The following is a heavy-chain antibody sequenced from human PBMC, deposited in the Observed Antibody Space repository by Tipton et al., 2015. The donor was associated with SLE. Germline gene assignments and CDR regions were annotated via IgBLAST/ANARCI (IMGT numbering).Heavy chain of an antibody. D-gene: IGHD3-22*01. Sequence: QLVQSGAEVKKPGASVKVSCKASGYTFTSYGISWVRQAPGQGLEWMGWISAYNGNTNYAQKLQGRVTMTTDTSTSTAYMELRSLRSDDTAVYYCAGAPFTMIEGGGWFDPWGQGTLVTVSS. V-gene: IGHV1-18*01. CDR1: GYTFTSYG. CDR2: ISAYNGNT. J-gene: IGHJ5*02. CDR3: AGAPFTMIEGGGWFDP.